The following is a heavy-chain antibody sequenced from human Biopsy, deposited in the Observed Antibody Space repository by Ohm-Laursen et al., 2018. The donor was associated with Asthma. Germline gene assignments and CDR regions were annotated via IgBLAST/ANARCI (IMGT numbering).Heavy chain of an antibody. CDR1: GFTFSNYG. CDR3: TKDVFPGWELRRGPDY. CDR2: ICFDGSNK. D-gene: IGHD1-26*01. Sequence: SLRLSCAATGFTFSNYGMHWVRQAPGKGLEWVAVICFDGSNKDYADSVKGRFTISRDNSKNSLHLEMNSLRVEDTAVYYCTKDVFPGWELRRGPDYWGQGTLVTVSS. V-gene: IGHV3-30*18. J-gene: IGHJ4*02.